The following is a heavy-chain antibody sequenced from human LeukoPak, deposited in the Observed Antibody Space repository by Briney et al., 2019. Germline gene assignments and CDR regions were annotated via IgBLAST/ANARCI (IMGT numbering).Heavy chain of an antibody. CDR2: INPNSGGT. V-gene: IGHV1-2*02. Sequence: ASVKVPCKASGYTFTGYYMHWVRQAPGQGLEWMGWINPNSGGTNYAQKFQGRATMTRDTSISTAYMALRRLRYDDTAVYYCARRERDSRNAFDIWGQGKMVTVSS. D-gene: IGHD1-1*01. J-gene: IGHJ3*02. CDR3: ARRERDSRNAFDI. CDR1: GYTFTGYY.